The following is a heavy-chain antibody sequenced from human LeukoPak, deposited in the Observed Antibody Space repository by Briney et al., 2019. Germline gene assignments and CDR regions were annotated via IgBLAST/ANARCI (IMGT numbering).Heavy chain of an antibody. CDR1: GYTFTSYD. CDR2: MNPNSGNT. V-gene: IGHV1-8*01. J-gene: IGHJ6*03. Sequence: GASVKVSCKASGYTFTSYDINWVRQATGQGLEWMGWMNPNSGNTGYAQKFQGRVTMIRNTSISTAYMELSSLRSEDTAVYYCARTGRSRRSARSYYYYMDVWGKGTTVTVSS. D-gene: IGHD2-15*01. CDR3: ARTGRSRRSARSYYYYMDV.